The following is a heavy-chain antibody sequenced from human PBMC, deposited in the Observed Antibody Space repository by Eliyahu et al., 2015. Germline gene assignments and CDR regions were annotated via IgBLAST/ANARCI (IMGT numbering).Heavy chain of an antibody. CDR2: IKSRRAGGTA. Sequence: EVQLVESGGGLVKPGGSLRLSCAASGFSFSTAWMSWVRQAPGKGLXWVGRIKSRRAGGTAEYGAPVKGRFTFSRDDARDTLYLQMTSLKTEDTAIYYCTTGSVFGVLTEAEDYWGQGTLVTVSS. CDR1: GFSFSTAW. CDR3: TTGSVFGVLTEAEDY. J-gene: IGHJ4*02. V-gene: IGHV3-15*01. D-gene: IGHD3-3*01.